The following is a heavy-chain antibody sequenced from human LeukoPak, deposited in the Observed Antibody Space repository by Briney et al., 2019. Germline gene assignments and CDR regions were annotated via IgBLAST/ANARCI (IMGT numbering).Heavy chain of an antibody. CDR1: GYSFASYW. V-gene: IGHV5-51*01. CDR3: ARLALYPYQLPSDY. D-gene: IGHD2-2*01. CDR2: IYPGDSDT. J-gene: IGHJ4*02. Sequence: GESLKISCKASGYSFASYWIGWVRQMPGKGLEWMGIIYPGDSDTRYSPSFQGQVTISADKSISTAYLQWSSLKASDTAMYYCARLALYPYQLPSDYWGQGTLVTVSS.